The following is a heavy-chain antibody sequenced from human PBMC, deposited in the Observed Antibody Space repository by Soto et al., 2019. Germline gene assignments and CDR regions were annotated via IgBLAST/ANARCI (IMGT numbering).Heavy chain of an antibody. J-gene: IGHJ4*02. Sequence: EVQLVESGGGLVKPGGSLRLSCAASGFTFINAWMNWVRQAPGKGLEWLGRIKSKSDGGTIDYTAPVKGRFTISRHDARNMVYLQMNSLRTEDTAVYYCAADRAYYDIWWGQGTLVTVSS. V-gene: IGHV3-15*01. CDR3: AADRAYYDIW. D-gene: IGHD3-22*01. CDR1: GFTFINAW. CDR2: IKSKSDGGTI.